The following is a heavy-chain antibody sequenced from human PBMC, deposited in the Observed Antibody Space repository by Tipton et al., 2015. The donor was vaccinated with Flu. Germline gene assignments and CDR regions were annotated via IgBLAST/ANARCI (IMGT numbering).Heavy chain of an antibody. D-gene: IGHD5-12*01. J-gene: IGHJ4*02. CDR2: IWYDGSNK. Sequence: QVQLVQSGGGVVQPGRSLRLSCAASGFTFSSYGMHWVRQAPGKGLEWVAVIWYDGSNKYYADSVKGRFTISRDNSKNTLYLQMNSLRAEDTAVYYCARVGHVATAGIDYWGQGTLVTVSS. CDR1: GFTFSSYG. CDR3: ARVGHVATAGIDY. V-gene: IGHV3-33*01.